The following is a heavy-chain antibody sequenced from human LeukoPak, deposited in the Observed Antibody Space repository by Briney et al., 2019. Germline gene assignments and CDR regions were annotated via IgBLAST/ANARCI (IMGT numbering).Heavy chain of an antibody. D-gene: IGHD6-19*01. CDR2: ISKDGSST. CDR1: ASTFSSNW. CDR3: APSMAGFNWFDP. Sequence: GGSLRLSCAASASTFSSNWMHWVRQAPGKGLVWVSRISKDGSSTSYADSAKGRFTISRDNAKNTLYLQMSSLTAEDTAVYYCAPSMAGFNWFDPWGQGTLVTVSS. J-gene: IGHJ5*02. V-gene: IGHV3-74*01.